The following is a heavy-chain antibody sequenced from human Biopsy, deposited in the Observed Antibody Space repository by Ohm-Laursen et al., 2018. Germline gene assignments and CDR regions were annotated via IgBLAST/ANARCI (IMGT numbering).Heavy chain of an antibody. D-gene: IGHD4-11*01. J-gene: IGHJ3*02. V-gene: IGHV4-39*01. CDR2: ISYTGST. Sequence: SQTLSLTCTVSGGFISSSSYYWGWIRQPPGKGLEWIGRISYTGSTHDNPSLTSRVTISVDTSKNQFSLKLYSLTAADTAVYYCTRRGMTTLTTRAFDIWGQGTMVTVSS. CDR3: TRRGMTTLTTRAFDI. CDR1: GGFISSSSYY.